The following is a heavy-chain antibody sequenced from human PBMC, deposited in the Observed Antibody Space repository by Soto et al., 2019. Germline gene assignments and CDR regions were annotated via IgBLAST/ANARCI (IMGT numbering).Heavy chain of an antibody. Sequence: DVQLVESGGGLVQPGRSLRLSCAASGFTFDDYAMHWVRQAPGKGLEWVSGISWNSGSIGYADSVKGRFTISRDNAKNTLYLQMTSLRAEHTALYYCEKDGPYSNPCDYYGMDVRGQGNTVTVSS. V-gene: IGHV3-9*01. D-gene: IGHD4-4*01. CDR2: ISWNSGSI. J-gene: IGHJ6*02. CDR1: GFTFDDYA. CDR3: EKDGPYSNPCDYYGMDV.